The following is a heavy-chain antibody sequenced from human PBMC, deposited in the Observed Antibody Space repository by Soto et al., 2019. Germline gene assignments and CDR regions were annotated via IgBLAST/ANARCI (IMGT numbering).Heavy chain of an antibody. J-gene: IGHJ4*02. CDR2: IDVGSGST. CDR3: AAKLVGWAAFDY. Sequence: VASVKVSCKASGFTFCRSAVQWVRQARGQRPEWLGWIDVGSGSTYYAQQFQERVTIARDMSTNTAYMELSGLRSEDTAVYYCAAKLVGWAAFDYWGQGTQVTVSS. D-gene: IGHD2-21*01. V-gene: IGHV1-58*01. CDR1: GFTFCRSA.